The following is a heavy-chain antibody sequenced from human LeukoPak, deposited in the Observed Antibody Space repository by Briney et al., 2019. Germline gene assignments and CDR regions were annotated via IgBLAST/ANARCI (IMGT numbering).Heavy chain of an antibody. V-gene: IGHV3-7*01. J-gene: IGHJ4*02. CDR1: GFIYSDWW. D-gene: IGHD3-22*01. Sequence: GGSLRLSCVASGFIYSDWWMNWVRQAPGKGLEWVANIKQDGSEKYYVDSVKGRFTISRDNAKNSLYLQMNSLRAEDTAVYYCARGGGYYYFDYWGQGTLVTVSS. CDR3: ARGGGYYYFDY. CDR2: IKQDGSEK.